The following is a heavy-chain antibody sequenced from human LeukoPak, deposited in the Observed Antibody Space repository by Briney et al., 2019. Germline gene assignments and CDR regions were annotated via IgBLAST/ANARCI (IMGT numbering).Heavy chain of an antibody. CDR3: AKQHDYIWGSYSANYFDY. Sequence: GGSLRLSCAASGFTFYNYAMSWVRQAPGKGLEWVSAISGSGGSTYYADSVKGRFTISRDNSKNTLYLQMNSLRAEDTAVYYCAKQHDYIWGSYSANYFDYWGQGTLVTVSS. CDR1: GFTFYNYA. V-gene: IGHV3-23*01. D-gene: IGHD3-16*01. CDR2: ISGSGGST. J-gene: IGHJ4*02.